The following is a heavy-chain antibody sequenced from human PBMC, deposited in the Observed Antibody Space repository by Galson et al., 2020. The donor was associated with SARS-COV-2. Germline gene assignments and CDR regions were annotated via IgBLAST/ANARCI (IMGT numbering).Heavy chain of an antibody. J-gene: IGHJ6*03. V-gene: IGHV3-11*01. CDR3: AGGYNYGYGYYYMDV. D-gene: IGHD5-18*01. CDR2: ISSSGSTI. Sequence: GESLKISCAASRFNFSNYYMNWIRQAPGKGLEWVSYISSSGSTIYYADSAKGRFSISRDNAKNSLYLQMNSLRAEDTAVYYGAGGYNYGYGYYYMDVWGKGATVTVSS. CDR1: RFNFSNYY.